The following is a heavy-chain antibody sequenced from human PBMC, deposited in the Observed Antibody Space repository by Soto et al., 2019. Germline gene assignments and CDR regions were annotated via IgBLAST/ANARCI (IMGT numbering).Heavy chain of an antibody. CDR3: ARGWELLYDWFEP. Sequence: ASVKVSCKASGGTFSSYAISWVRQAPGQGLEWMGGIIPIFGTANYAQKFQGRVTITADKSTSTAYMELSSLRSEDTAVYYCARGWELLYDWFEPWGQGTLVTVS. CDR1: GGTFSSYA. J-gene: IGHJ5*02. D-gene: IGHD1-26*01. V-gene: IGHV1-69*06. CDR2: IIPIFGTA.